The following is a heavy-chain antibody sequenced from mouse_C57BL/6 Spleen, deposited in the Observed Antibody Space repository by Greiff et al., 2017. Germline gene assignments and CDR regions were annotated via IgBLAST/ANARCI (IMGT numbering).Heavy chain of an antibody. CDR3: AKQEDGYWYFDV. J-gene: IGHJ1*03. D-gene: IGHD2-3*01. CDR1: GFSLTSYG. Sequence: VKLMESGPGLVQPSQSLSITCTVSGFSLTSYGVHWVRQSPGKGLEWLGVIWRGGSTDYNAAFMSRLSITKDNSKSPVFFKMNSLQADDTAIYYCAKQEDGYWYFDVWGTGTTVTVSS. V-gene: IGHV2-5*01. CDR2: IWRGGST.